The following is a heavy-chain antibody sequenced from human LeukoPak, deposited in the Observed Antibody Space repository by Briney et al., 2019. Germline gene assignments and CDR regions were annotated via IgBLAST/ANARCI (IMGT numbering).Heavy chain of an antibody. J-gene: IGHJ5*02. CDR1: GYSFTSQW. CDR2: IYPGDSDT. CDR3: ARGDSDYTWNWFDA. D-gene: IGHD1-1*01. V-gene: IGHV5-51*01. Sequence: GESLKISCKASGYSFTSQWIGWVRQMPGKGLEWMGIIYPGDSDTRYSPSFQGQVSISADKSRDTVYLQWNSLRASDTATYFCARGDSDYTWNWFDAWGQGTQVTVSP.